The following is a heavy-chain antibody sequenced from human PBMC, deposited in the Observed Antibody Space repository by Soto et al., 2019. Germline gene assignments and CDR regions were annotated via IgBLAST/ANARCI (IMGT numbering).Heavy chain of an antibody. J-gene: IGHJ4*02. CDR3: ARGTGSGY. CDR2: ISPNSGYT. CDR1: GYTFTSYG. V-gene: IGHV1-18*01. D-gene: IGHD1-1*01. Sequence: ASVKVSCKASGYTFTSYGITWVRQAPGQGLEWMAWISPNSGYTNFAQQFQDRVTLTTDTSTNTAYMELRSLRADDTALYYCARGTGSGYWGQGTQVNVSS.